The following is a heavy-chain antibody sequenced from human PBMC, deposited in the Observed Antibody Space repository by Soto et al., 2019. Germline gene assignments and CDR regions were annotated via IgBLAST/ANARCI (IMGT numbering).Heavy chain of an antibody. D-gene: IGHD6-19*01. CDR3: AKADGEQWLLPHLDK. V-gene: IGHV3-23*01. CDR2: ISCCGGST. CDR1: GFNFKKFA. Sequence: EVQLLASGGGVVQPGGSLRLSCVASGFNFKKFAMSWVRQDPGEGLEWVSGISCCGGSTSYADSVKGRFSIARDDSTNTLSLQMNNLRVEDTAQYYCAKADGEQWLLPHLDKWGQGTLVTVS. J-gene: IGHJ4*02.